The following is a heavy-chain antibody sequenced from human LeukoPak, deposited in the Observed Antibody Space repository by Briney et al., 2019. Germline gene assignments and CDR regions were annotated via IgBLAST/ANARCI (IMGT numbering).Heavy chain of an antibody. V-gene: IGHV4-34*01. CDR2: INHSGST. CDR1: GGSFSGYY. J-gene: IGHJ4*02. D-gene: IGHD3-22*01. Sequence: KPSETLSLTCAVYGGSFSGYYWSWIRQPPGKGLEWIGEINHSGSTNYNPSLKSRVTISVDTSKNQFSLKLSSVTAADTAVYYCASNYDSSGYSDYWGQGTLVTASS. CDR3: ASNYDSSGYSDY.